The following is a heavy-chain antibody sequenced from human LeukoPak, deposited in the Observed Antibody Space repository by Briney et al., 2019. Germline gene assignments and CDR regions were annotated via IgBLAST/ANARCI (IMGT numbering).Heavy chain of an antibody. CDR1: GFSFSDYD. CDR3: AKYLGQWLVYFDY. V-gene: IGHV3-30*02. Sequence: GGSLRLSCAASGFSFSDYDIHWVRLAPGKGLEWVTFIRYDGSNTYAESVKGRFTISRDNSKNTLYLQMNTLRAEDTAVYYCAKYLGQWLVYFDYWGQGTLVTVSS. J-gene: IGHJ4*02. CDR2: IRYDGSNT. D-gene: IGHD6-19*01.